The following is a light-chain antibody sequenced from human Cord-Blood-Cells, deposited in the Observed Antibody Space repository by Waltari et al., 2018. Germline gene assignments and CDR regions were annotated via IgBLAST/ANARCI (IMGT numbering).Light chain of an antibody. Sequence: DIQMTQSPSTLSASVGDRVTITCRASQSISSWLAWYQQKPGKAPKLLIYDASSLESGVPSRFSGSGSGTEFTLTISSLQPDDFATYYCQQCNSYSQSVLVTFGGGTKVEIK. CDR2: DAS. CDR1: QSISSW. CDR3: QQCNSYSQSVLVT. V-gene: IGKV1-5*01. J-gene: IGKJ4*01.